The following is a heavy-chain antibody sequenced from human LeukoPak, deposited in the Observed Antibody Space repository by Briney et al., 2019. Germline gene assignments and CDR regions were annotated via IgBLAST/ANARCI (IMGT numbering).Heavy chain of an antibody. V-gene: IGHV3-33*01. Sequence: SGKSLRLSCAASGFTFSSHGMHWVRQAPGKGLEWVALMWYDGSKQYYADPVKGRFTISKDNSKNTLYLQMNSLRAEDTAVYYCARDVGYTWLEIDYWGQGTLVTVSS. J-gene: IGHJ4*02. D-gene: IGHD5-24*01. CDR3: ARDVGYTWLEIDY. CDR2: MWYDGSKQ. CDR1: GFTFSSHG.